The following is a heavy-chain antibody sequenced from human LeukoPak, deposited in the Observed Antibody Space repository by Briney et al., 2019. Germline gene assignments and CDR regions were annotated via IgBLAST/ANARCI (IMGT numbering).Heavy chain of an antibody. Sequence: GASVKVSCKASGYTFASFGITWVRQAPGQGLEWTGWINPYNGNTNYAQVFQDRVTMTTDTSTSTAHMELRSLRSDDTAVYYCARVASGYSPVYWGQGTLVTVSS. V-gene: IGHV1-18*01. J-gene: IGHJ4*02. CDR2: INPYNGNT. CDR1: GYTFASFG. D-gene: IGHD3-22*01. CDR3: ARVASGYSPVY.